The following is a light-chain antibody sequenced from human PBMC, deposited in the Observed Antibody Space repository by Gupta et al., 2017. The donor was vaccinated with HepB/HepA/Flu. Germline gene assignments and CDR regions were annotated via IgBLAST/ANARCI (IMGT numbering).Light chain of an antibody. CDR3: GSYASSSTRV. J-gene: IGLJ1*01. V-gene: IGLV2-14*03. CDR2: DVT. Sequence: QSALTQSAYVSGSPGQSITISCTGTSSDVGGYDFVSWYQQHPGKAPKLMIYDVTNRPSGVSNRFSGSKSGNTASLTISGLQAEDEADYYCGSYASSSTRVFGTGTKVTVL. CDR1: SSDVGGYDF.